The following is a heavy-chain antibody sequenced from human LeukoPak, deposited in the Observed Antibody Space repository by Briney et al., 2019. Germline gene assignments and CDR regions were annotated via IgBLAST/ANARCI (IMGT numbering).Heavy chain of an antibody. Sequence: ASVKVSCKASGYTFTSYDINWVRQATGQGLEWMGWMNPNSGNTGYAQKFQGRVTMTRNTSISTAYMELSSLRSEDTAVYYCARAPYYGSGSRRGLFDPWGQGTLVTVSS. J-gene: IGHJ5*02. CDR1: GYTFTSYD. V-gene: IGHV1-8*01. CDR2: MNPNSGNT. D-gene: IGHD3-10*01. CDR3: ARAPYYGSGSRRGLFDP.